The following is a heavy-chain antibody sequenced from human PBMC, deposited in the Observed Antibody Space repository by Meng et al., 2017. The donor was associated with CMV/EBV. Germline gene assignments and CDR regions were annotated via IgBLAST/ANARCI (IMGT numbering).Heavy chain of an antibody. D-gene: IGHD3-10*01. J-gene: IGHJ5*02. CDR2: INHSGST. CDR3: ARAAYGSGP. V-gene: IGHV4-34*01. CDR1: GGSFSGYY. Sequence: SETLSLTCAVYGGSFSGYYWSWIRQPPGKGLEWMGEINHSGSTNYNPSLKSRVTISVDTSKNQFSLKLSSVTAADTAVYYCARAAYGSGPWGQGTLVTVSS.